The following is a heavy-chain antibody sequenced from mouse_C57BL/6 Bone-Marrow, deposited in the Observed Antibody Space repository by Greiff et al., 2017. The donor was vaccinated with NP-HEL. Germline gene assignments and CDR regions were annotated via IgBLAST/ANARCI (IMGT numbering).Heavy chain of an antibody. D-gene: IGHD1-1*01. V-gene: IGHV1-80*01. CDR3: ARGIITTVVAFDY. CDR2: IYPGDGDT. J-gene: IGHJ2*01. Sequence: VQLQQSGAELVKPGASVKISCKASGYAFSSYWMNWVKQRPGKGLEWIGQIYPGDGDTNYNGKFKGKATLTADKSYSTAYMQLSSLTSEDSAVYFCARGIITTVVAFDYWGKGTTLTVSS. CDR1: GYAFSSYW.